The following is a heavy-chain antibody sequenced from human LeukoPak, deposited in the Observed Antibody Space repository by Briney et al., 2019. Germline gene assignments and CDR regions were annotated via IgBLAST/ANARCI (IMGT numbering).Heavy chain of an antibody. D-gene: IGHD3-10*01. Sequence: GGSLRLSCAASGFTFSSFAMSWVRQAPGKGLEWVSTISGSGGDTYYADSVRGRFIISRDNSKTTLYLQMNSLRAEDTAVYYCAKQWFGEQRAYWGQGTLVTVSS. CDR3: AKQWFGEQRAY. V-gene: IGHV3-23*01. J-gene: IGHJ4*02. CDR2: ISGSGGDT. CDR1: GFTFSSFA.